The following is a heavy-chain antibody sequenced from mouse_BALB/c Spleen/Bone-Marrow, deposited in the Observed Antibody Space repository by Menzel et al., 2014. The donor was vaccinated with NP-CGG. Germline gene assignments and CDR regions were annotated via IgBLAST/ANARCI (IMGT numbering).Heavy chain of an antibody. CDR3: TRSAGTGFAY. D-gene: IGHD3-3*01. CDR1: GYTFXSYY. Sequence: QVQPKQSGAELVKPGASVKLSCKASGYTFXSYYMFWVKQRPGQGLEWIGEINPSNGGTVFNEKFKSKVTLTVDKSSSTAYMQLSGLTSEDSAVYYCTRSAGTGFAYWGQGTLVTVSA. V-gene: IGHV1S81*02. CDR2: INPSNGGT. J-gene: IGHJ3*01.